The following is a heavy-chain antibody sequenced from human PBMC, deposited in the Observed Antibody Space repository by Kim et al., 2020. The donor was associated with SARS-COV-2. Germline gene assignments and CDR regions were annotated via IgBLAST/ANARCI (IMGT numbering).Heavy chain of an antibody. CDR3: ARQWVQVTKWFDA. V-gene: IGHV4-39*01. Sequence: SETLSLTCTVYGGSISSSNYYCGWIRQPPGKGLDWIGSIDYSGSTYYNPSLKSQVTISVDTSKNQFSLKLRSVTAADTAVYYCARQWVQVTKWFDAWGQGALVTVAS. CDR1: GGSISSSNYY. J-gene: IGHJ5*02. CDR2: IDYSGST. D-gene: IGHD2-21*02.